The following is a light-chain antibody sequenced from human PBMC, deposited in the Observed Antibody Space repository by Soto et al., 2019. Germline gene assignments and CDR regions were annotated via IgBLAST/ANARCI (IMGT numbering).Light chain of an antibody. CDR3: QQYNDGPRT. CDR1: QSVNSD. CDR2: GAY. Sequence: DIVLTQSPVTLSASPGESATLSCRASQSVNSDLAWYQQKPGQAPTLLIYGAYIRAVGIPARFSGSGSGAEFTLTIRSLQSEDFALYFCQQYNDGPRTFGQGTKVEIK. J-gene: IGKJ1*01. V-gene: IGKV3-15*01.